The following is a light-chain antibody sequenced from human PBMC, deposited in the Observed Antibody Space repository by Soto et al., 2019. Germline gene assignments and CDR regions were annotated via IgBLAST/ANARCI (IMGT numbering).Light chain of an antibody. CDR1: QAISTY. J-gene: IGKJ4*01. CDR3: QPLNAYPLT. Sequence: DIQLTQSPSLLSASVGDRATIPCRASQAISTYLAWYQQASAQAPKLLKSAASTLQRGVPSRFIGRASETSVTLTLSSLQAEHYATYYCQPLNAYPLTVDEGTKVEIK. V-gene: IGKV1-9*01. CDR2: AAS.